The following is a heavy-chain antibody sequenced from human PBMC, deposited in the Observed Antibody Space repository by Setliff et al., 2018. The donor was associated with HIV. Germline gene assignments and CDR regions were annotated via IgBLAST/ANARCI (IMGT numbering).Heavy chain of an antibody. D-gene: IGHD3-3*01. CDR3: AKALYNFWSGYYSDPSDPPDY. J-gene: IGHJ4*02. Sequence: GGSLRLSCAASGFTFSSYAMSWVRQAPGKGLEWVSAISGSGGSTYYADSVKGRFTISRDNSKNTLYLQMNSLRAEDTAVYYCAKALYNFWSGYYSDPSDPPDYWGQGTLVTAPQ. CDR1: GFTFSSYA. V-gene: IGHV3-23*01. CDR2: ISGSGGST.